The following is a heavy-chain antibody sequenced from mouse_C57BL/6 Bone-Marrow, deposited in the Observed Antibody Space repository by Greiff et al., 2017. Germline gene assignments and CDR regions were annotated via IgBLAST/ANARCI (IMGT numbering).Heavy chain of an antibody. J-gene: IGHJ2*01. D-gene: IGHD2-3*01. Sequence: DVKLVESGGGLVKPGGSLKLSCAASGFTFSSYAMSWVRQTPEKRLEWVATISDGGSYTYYPDNVKGRFTISRDNAKNNLYLQMSHLKSEDTAMYYCARDFVDDGYYVDYWGQGTTLTVSS. V-gene: IGHV5-4*01. CDR3: ARDFVDDGYYVDY. CDR1: GFTFSSYA. CDR2: ISDGGSYT.